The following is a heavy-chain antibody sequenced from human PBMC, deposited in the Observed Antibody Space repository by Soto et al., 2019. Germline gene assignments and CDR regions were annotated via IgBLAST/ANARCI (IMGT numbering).Heavy chain of an antibody. CDR1: GYTFTSYG. Sequence: QVQLVQSGAEVKKPGASVKVSCKASGYTFTSYGISWVRQSPGQGLEWMGWISAYNGNTNYAQKLQGRVTMTTDTSTSTAYMELRSLRSDDTAVYYCARAYDYGDPHSWFDPWGQGTLVTVSS. J-gene: IGHJ5*02. CDR3: ARAYDYGDPHSWFDP. D-gene: IGHD4-17*01. V-gene: IGHV1-18*01. CDR2: ISAYNGNT.